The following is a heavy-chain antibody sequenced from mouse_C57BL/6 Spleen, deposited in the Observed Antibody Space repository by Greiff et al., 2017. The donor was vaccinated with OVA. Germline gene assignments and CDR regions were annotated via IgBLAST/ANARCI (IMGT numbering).Heavy chain of an antibody. CDR1: GFTFSDYG. CDR2: ISSGSSTI. V-gene: IGHV5-17*01. Sequence: EVMLVESGGGLVKPGGSLKLSCAASGFTFSDYGMHWVRQAPEKGLEWVAYISSGSSTIYYADTVKGRFTISRDNAKNTLFLQMTSLRSEDTAMYYCARYYYYGSSYAMDYWGQGTSVTVSS. CDR3: ARYYYYGSSYAMDY. J-gene: IGHJ4*01. D-gene: IGHD1-1*01.